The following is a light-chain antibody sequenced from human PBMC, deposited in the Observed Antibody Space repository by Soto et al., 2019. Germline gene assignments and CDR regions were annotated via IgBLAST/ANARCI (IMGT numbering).Light chain of an antibody. J-gene: IGKJ4*01. CDR1: QTVGGH. Sequence: EIVMTQSPATLSVSPGERATLSCRASQTVGGHFAWYQQKPGQAPRLLIYDASNRATGIPARFSGSGSGTDFTLTISSLEPEDFAVYYCQQRSNWLTFGGGTKVDIK. CDR2: DAS. CDR3: QQRSNWLT. V-gene: IGKV3-11*01.